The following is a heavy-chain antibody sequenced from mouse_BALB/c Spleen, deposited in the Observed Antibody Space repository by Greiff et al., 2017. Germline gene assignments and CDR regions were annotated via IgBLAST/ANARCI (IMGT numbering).Heavy chain of an antibody. CDR2: IDPSDSYT. J-gene: IGHJ4*01. CDR3: TRRGYGNYLYAMDY. D-gene: IGHD2-10*02. V-gene: IGHV1S127*01. CDR1: GYTFTSYW. Sequence: QVQLQQPGAELVKPGASVKMSCKASGYTFTSYWMHWVKQRPGQGLEWIGVIDPSDSYTSYNQKFKGKATLTVDTSSSTAYMQLSSLTSEDSAVYYCTRRGYGNYLYAMDYWGQGTSVTVSS.